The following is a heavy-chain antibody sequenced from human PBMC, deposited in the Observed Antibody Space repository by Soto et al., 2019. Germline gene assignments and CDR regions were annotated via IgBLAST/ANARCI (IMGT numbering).Heavy chain of an antibody. D-gene: IGHD3-3*01. V-gene: IGHV1-18*01. CDR2: ISAYNGNT. CDR3: ARDTELRFLEWLLFPPPTYYMDV. J-gene: IGHJ6*03. CDR1: CYTFTSYG. Sequence: ASVKVSCKASCYTFTSYGISCVRQAPGQGLEWMGWISAYNGNTNYAQKLQGRVTMTTDTSTSTAYMELRSLRSDDTAVYYCARDTELRFLEWLLFPPPTYYMDVWGKGTTVTVSS.